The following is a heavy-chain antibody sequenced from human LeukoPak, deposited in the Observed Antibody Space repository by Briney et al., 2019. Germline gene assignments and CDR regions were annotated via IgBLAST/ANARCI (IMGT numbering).Heavy chain of an antibody. Sequence: GGSVRLSCAASGFTFSNAWMSWVRQAPGKGLEWVGRIKSKTDGGTTDYAAPVKGRFTISRDESKNTLYLQMNSLKTEDTAVYYCTTGGWYYYDSSGEYYFDYWDQGTLATVTS. V-gene: IGHV3-15*01. J-gene: IGHJ4*02. CDR3: TTGGWYYYDSSGEYYFDY. CDR1: GFTFSNAW. CDR2: IKSKTDGGTT. D-gene: IGHD3-22*01.